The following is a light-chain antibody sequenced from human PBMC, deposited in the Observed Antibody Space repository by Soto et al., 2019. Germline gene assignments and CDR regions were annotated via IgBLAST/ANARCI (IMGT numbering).Light chain of an antibody. J-gene: IGLJ2*01. Sequence: QPALTQPPSVSAAPGQKVTISCSGSGSKIGNNFVSWYQHLPGTAPKLLMYETNKRPSGIPDRFSGSKSGTSATLGITGFQTGDEADYYCGTWDNSLSPVVFGGGTNVTVL. CDR2: ETN. CDR3: GTWDNSLSPVV. V-gene: IGLV1-51*02. CDR1: GSKIGNNF.